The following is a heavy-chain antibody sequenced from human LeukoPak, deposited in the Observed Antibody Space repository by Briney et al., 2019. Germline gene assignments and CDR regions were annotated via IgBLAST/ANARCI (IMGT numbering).Heavy chain of an antibody. V-gene: IGHV5-51*01. CDR2: IYPDDSAT. Sequence: GESLKISCKGSGYSFTRYWIGWVRQMPGKGLEWMGIIYPDDSATRYRPSFQRHVTISADKYISTAYRQWSSLKASDTAMYYCARRRIAAAGDFQHWGQGTLVTVSS. CDR3: ARRRIAAAGDFQH. J-gene: IGHJ1*01. D-gene: IGHD6-13*01. CDR1: GYSFTRYW.